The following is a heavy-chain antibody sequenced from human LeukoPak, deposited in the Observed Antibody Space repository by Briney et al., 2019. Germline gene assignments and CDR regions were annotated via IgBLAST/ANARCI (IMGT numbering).Heavy chain of an antibody. V-gene: IGHV3-74*01. D-gene: IGHD3-22*01. Sequence: QPGGSLRLSCAASGFTFSNNWMHGVRQAPGKGLVWVSRINSDGRTTTYADSVKGRFTISRDNAKNTLYLQMNSLRAEDTAVYYCAMIKEGWGQGTLVTVSS. J-gene: IGHJ4*02. CDR2: INSDGRTT. CDR1: GFTFSNNW. CDR3: AMIKEG.